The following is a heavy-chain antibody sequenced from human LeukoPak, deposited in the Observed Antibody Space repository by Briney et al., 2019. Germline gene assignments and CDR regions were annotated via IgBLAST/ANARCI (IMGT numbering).Heavy chain of an antibody. CDR2: ISSSSYHI. CDR3: ARRLYDNSGFRLPFDY. J-gene: IGHJ4*01. CDR1: GFTFTSYS. V-gene: IGHV3-21*01. D-gene: IGHD3-22*01. Sequence: PGGSLRLSCAASGFTFTSYSMIWVRQAPGKGLEWVSSISSSSYHIYYTDSVKGRFTISRDNAKNSVSLQMNSLRVEDTAVYYCARRLYDNSGFRLPFDYWGQGTLVTVSS.